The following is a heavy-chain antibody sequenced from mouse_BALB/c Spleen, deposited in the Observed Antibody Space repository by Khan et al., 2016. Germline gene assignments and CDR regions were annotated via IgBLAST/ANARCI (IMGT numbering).Heavy chain of an antibody. J-gene: IGHJ2*01. V-gene: IGHV1-9*01. CDR1: GYTFSTYW. CDR3: SRGLGRGYFDY. Sequence: QVRLQQSGAELMKPGASVKISCKATGYTFSTYWIEWVKQRPGHGLEWIGEIFPGSGSINYNEKFKGKATFTADTSSNTAYMQLSSLTSEDSDVYYGSRGLGRGYFDYWGQGTTLTVSA. CDR2: IFPGSGSI.